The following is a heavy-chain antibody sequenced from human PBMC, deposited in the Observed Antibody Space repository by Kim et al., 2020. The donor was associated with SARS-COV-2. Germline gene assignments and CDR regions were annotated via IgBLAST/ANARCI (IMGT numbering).Heavy chain of an antibody. Sequence: SETLSLTCAVSGGSISSSNWWSWVRQPPGKGLEWIGEIYHSGSTNYNPSLKSRVTISVDKSKNQFSLKLSSVTAADTAVYYCASLPIAAAGKVDYWGQGTLVTVSS. CDR3: ASLPIAAAGKVDY. D-gene: IGHD6-13*01. J-gene: IGHJ4*02. V-gene: IGHV4-4*02. CDR2: IYHSGST. CDR1: GGSISSSNW.